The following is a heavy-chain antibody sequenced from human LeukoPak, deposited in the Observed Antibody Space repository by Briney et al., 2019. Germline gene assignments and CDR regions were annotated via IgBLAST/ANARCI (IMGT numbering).Heavy chain of an antibody. V-gene: IGHV4-59*01. CDR2: IYYSGST. J-gene: IGHJ3*02. CDR1: GGSISSYY. Sequence: PSETLSLTCIVSGGSISSYYWSWIRQPPGKGLEWIGYIYYSGSTNYNPSLKSRVTISVDTSKNQFSLKLSSVTAADTAVYYCARVRQQLGAFDIWGQGTMVTVSS. D-gene: IGHD6-13*01. CDR3: ARVRQQLGAFDI.